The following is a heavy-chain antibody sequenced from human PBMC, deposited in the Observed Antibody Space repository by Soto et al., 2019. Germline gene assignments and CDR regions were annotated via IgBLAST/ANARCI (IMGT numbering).Heavy chain of an antibody. J-gene: IGHJ6*02. Sequence: QVQLVQSGAEVKKPGASVKVSCKASGYTFTGYYMHWVRQAPGQGLEWMGWINPNSGGTNYAQKFQGWVTMTRDTSISTAYTELSRLRSDDTAVYYCARGDIEYWTYYYYCMDVWGQGTTVTVSS. CDR3: ARGDIEYWTYYYYCMDV. CDR1: GYTFTGYY. V-gene: IGHV1-2*04. D-gene: IGHD2-21*01. CDR2: INPNSGGT.